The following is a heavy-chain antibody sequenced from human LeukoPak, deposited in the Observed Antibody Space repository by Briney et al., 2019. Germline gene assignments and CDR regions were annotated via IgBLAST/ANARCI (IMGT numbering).Heavy chain of an antibody. D-gene: IGHD5-18*01. CDR1: GGSISSYY. CDR2: IYYSGST. Sequence: SETLSLTCTVSGGSISSYYWGWIRQPPGKGLEWIGSIYYSGSTYYNPSLKSRVTISVDTSKNQFSLELSSVTAADTAVYYCAREGYSYGLDYWGQGTLVTVSS. J-gene: IGHJ4*02. CDR3: AREGYSYGLDY. V-gene: IGHV4-39*07.